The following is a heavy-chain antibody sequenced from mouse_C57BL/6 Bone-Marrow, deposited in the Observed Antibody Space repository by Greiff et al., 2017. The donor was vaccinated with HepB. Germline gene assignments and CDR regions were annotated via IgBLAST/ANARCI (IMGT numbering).Heavy chain of an antibody. D-gene: IGHD2-12*01. J-gene: IGHJ3*01. Sequence: QVQLKESGAELVKPGASVKMSCKASGYTFTTYPIKWVKQKNGKSLEWIGTIHPYNDDTNYNEKFKGKATLTVEKSSSTVYLELSRFTSDDSAVYYCARGVDYSDCGWFDYWGQGTMVTVSS. CDR1: GYTFTTYP. CDR2: IHPYNDDT. V-gene: IGHV1-47*01. CDR3: ARGVDYSDCGWFDY.